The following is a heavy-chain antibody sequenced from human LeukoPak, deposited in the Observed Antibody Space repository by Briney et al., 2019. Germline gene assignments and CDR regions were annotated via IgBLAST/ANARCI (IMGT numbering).Heavy chain of an antibody. V-gene: IGHV4-34*01. J-gene: IGHJ4*02. CDR2: INHSGST. CDR3: ARHASISGARDY. D-gene: IGHD3-10*01. CDR1: GGSFSGYY. Sequence: SETLSLTCAVYGGSFSGYYWSWIRQPPGKGLEWIGEINHSGSTNYNPSLKSRVTISVDTSKNQFSLKLSSVTAAGTAVYYCARHASISGARDYWGQGTLVTVSS.